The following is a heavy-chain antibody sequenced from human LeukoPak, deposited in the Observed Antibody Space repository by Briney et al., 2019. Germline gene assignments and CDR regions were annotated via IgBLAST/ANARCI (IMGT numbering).Heavy chain of an antibody. Sequence: GGSQRLSCAASGFTFSSYWMSWVRQAPGEGLEWVAKINQDGTEKAYVDSVRGRFTISRDNAKNSLFLQVNSLRAEDTAVYYCARGPLIAAAGTWWGQGTLVTVSS. CDR3: ARGPLIAAAGTW. V-gene: IGHV3-7*03. D-gene: IGHD6-13*01. J-gene: IGHJ4*02. CDR2: INQDGTEK. CDR1: GFTFSSYW.